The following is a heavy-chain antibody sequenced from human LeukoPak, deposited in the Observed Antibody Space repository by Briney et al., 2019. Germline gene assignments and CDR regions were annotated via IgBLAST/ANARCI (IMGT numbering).Heavy chain of an antibody. D-gene: IGHD1-26*01. CDR2: VSTGSTYI. CDR1: GFTFSGFS. J-gene: IGHJ6*02. V-gene: IGHV3-21*01. CDR3: ARLLVGATPPYYYYYGLDV. Sequence: GGSLRLSCAASGFTFSGFSMSWVRQAPGKGLEWVSSVSTGSTYIYYADSVKGRFTISRDNAKSSLYLQMNSLRAEDTAVYYCARLLVGATPPYYYYYGLDVWGQGTTVTVSS.